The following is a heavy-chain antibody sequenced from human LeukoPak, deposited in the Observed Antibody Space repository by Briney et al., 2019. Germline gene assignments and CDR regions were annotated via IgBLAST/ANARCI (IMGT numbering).Heavy chain of an antibody. CDR2: VYYSGST. CDR1: GDSITSGAFY. D-gene: IGHD4/OR15-4a*01. Sequence: SETLSLTRNVSGDSITSGAFYWAWIRQSPGKGLEWIGNVYYSGSTQYNPSLRGRVSISMDKTKNQFSLNLNSVSVTETDIYYCERRDYAAWFDPWGQGTLVTVSS. CDR3: ERRDYAAWFDP. J-gene: IGHJ5*02. V-gene: IGHV4-39*01.